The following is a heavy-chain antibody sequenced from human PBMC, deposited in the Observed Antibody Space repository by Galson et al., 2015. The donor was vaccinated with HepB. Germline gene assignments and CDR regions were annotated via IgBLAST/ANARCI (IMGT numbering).Heavy chain of an antibody. CDR1: GFTLTRYS. D-gene: IGHD3-10*01. J-gene: IGHJ6*03. V-gene: IGHV3-21*01. CDR3: TRSTDPMVSYYSYMDV. CDR2: ISSGGHYI. Sequence: SLRLSCAASGFTLTRYSINWVRQAPGKGLEWVALISSGGHYIYYADSVRGRFTISRDNAKNSVSLQMNSLRAEDTAVYYCTRSTDPMVSYYSYMDVWGKGTTVTVSS.